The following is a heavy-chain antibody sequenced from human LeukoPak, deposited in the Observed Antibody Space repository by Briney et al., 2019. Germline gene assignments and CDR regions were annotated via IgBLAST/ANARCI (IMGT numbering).Heavy chain of an antibody. D-gene: IGHD1-1*01. CDR1: GYIFTNYY. Sequence: GASVKVSCKASGYIFTNYYIHWVRQALGQGLEWMGIINPGGGSTTYAQKFQGRVTMTSDTSTSTVYMDLISLRSEDTAVYYCARDSGFGYFDFWGQGTLVTVSS. CDR2: INPGGGST. CDR3: ARDSGFGYFDF. J-gene: IGHJ4*02. V-gene: IGHV1-46*01.